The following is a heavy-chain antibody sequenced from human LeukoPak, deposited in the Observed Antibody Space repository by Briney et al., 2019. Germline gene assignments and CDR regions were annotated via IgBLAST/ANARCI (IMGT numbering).Heavy chain of an antibody. J-gene: IGHJ4*02. Sequence: ASVKVSCKASGYTFTSYDINWVRQATGQGLEWMGWMNPNSGNTGYAQKFQGRVTMARNTSISTAYMELSSLRSEDTAVYYCARVPHLRYFDWLDDYWGQGTLVTVSS. CDR3: ARVPHLRYFDWLDDY. D-gene: IGHD3-9*01. CDR1: GYTFTSYD. V-gene: IGHV1-8*01. CDR2: MNPNSGNT.